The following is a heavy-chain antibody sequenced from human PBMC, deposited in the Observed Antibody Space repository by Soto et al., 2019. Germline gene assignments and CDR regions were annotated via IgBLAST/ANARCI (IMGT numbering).Heavy chain of an antibody. Sequence: PSETLSLTCTVSGGSISSSSYYWGWIRQPPGKGLEWIGSIYYSGSTYYNPSLKSRVTISVDTSKNQFSLKLSSVTAADTAVYYCARRMWYFDYWGQGTLVTVS. J-gene: IGHJ4*02. CDR2: IYYSGST. V-gene: IGHV4-39*01. CDR1: GGSISSSSYY. CDR3: ARRMWYFDY. D-gene: IGHD2-21*01.